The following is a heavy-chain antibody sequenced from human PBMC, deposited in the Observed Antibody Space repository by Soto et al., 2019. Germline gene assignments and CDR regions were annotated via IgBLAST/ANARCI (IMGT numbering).Heavy chain of an antibody. V-gene: IGHV1-69*13. CDR1: GGTFGSYA. CDR3: ARSQGSSTSLEIYYYYYYGMDV. J-gene: IGHJ6*02. D-gene: IGHD2-2*01. Sequence: SVKVSCKASGGTFGSYAISWVRQAPGQGLEWMGGIVPIPGTANYAQKFQGRVTIAADESTSTAYMELSSLRSEDTAVYYCARSQGSSTSLEIYYYYYYGMDVGGQGPTVTFSS. CDR2: IVPIPGTA.